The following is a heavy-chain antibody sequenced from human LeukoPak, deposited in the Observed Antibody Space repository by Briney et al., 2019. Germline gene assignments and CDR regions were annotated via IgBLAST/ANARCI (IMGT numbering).Heavy chain of an antibody. V-gene: IGHV4-61*02. J-gene: IGHJ4*02. D-gene: IGHD5-12*01. CDR2: IYTSGST. CDR3: ARDRYSGYGFFDY. CDR1: GGSISSGSYY. Sequence: SETLSLTCTVSGGSISSGSYYWSWIRQPAGKGLEWIGRIYTSGSTNYNPSLKSRVTISVDTSKNQFSLKLSSVTAADTAVYYCARDRYSGYGFFDYWGQGTLVTVSS.